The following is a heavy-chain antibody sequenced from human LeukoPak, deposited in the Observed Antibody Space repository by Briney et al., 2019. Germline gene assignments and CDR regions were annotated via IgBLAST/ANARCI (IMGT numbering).Heavy chain of an antibody. Sequence: SVKVSCKASGGTFSSYAISWVRQAPGQGLEWMGGIIPIFGTANYAQKFQGRVTITADESTSTAYMELSSLRSEDTAVYYCARDRLMVRGVIDYWGQGTLITVSS. J-gene: IGHJ4*02. CDR2: IIPIFGTA. V-gene: IGHV1-69*13. CDR1: GGTFSSYA. D-gene: IGHD3-10*01. CDR3: ARDRLMVRGVIDY.